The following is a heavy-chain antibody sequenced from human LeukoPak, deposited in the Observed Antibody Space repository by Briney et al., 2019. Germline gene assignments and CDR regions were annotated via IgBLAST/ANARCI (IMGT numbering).Heavy chain of an antibody. CDR2: IKQDGSET. CDR1: RFTLSNYW. V-gene: IGHV3-7*01. D-gene: IGHD6-19*01. J-gene: IGHJ4*02. CDR3: ARQRGSGCLDY. Sequence: GGSLRLSCAASRFTLSNYWMSWVRQAPGKGLEWVANIKQDGSETYYVDSLKGRFTISRDNAKNSPSLQMNSLRAEDTAVYYCARQRGSGCLDYWGQGTLVTVSS.